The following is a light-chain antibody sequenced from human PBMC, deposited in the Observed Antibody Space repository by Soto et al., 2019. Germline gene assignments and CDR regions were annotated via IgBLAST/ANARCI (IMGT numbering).Light chain of an antibody. Sequence: QSVLTQPPSASGTPGQRVTISCSGXSSXIXSNTVNWYQQLPGTAPKVLIYSNNQRPSGVPDRFSGSKSGTSASLAISGLQSEDEADYYCAARDDSLNGHVFGTGTKLTVL. J-gene: IGLJ1*01. CDR1: SSXIXSNT. V-gene: IGLV1-44*01. CDR3: AARDDSLNGHV. CDR2: SNN.